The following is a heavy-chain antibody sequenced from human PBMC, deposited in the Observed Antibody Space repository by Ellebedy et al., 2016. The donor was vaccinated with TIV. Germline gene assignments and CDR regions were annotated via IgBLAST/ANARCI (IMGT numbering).Heavy chain of an antibody. CDR3: ARGTPVGATYLDY. J-gene: IGHJ4*02. V-gene: IGHV3-74*01. Sequence: PGGSLRLSCAASRFTFSSDWMHSVRQAPGKGLVWVSRINLDGGTTVYAYSVKGRFTISRDNAKNTLYLQMNSLRVEDTAVYYCARGTPVGATYLDYWGQGILVTVSS. CDR2: INLDGGTT. D-gene: IGHD1-26*01. CDR1: RFTFSSDW.